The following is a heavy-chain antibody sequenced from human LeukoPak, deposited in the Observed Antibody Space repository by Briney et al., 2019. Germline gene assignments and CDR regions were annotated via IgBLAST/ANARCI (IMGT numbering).Heavy chain of an antibody. J-gene: IGHJ4*02. D-gene: IGHD6-19*01. CDR2: IKQDGSEK. Sequence: GGSLRLSCAASGFTFSSYWMSWVRQAPGKGLEWVANIKQDGSEKYYVDSVKGRFAISRDNAKNTLYLQMSSLRAEDTAVYYCARTYSSFDYWGQGTLVTVSS. CDR3: ARTYSSFDY. CDR1: GFTFSSYW. V-gene: IGHV3-7*04.